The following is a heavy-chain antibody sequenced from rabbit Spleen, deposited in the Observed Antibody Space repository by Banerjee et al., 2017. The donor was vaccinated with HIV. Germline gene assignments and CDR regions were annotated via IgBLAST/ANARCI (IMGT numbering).Heavy chain of an antibody. V-gene: IGHV1S40*01. CDR3: ARDTGSSFSSYGMDL. D-gene: IGHD8-1*01. CDR1: GVSFSGNSY. J-gene: IGHJ6*01. Sequence: QLLEESGGDLVKPEGSLTLTCTASGVSFSGNSYMCWVRQAPGKGLEWIVCIYTGSSGFTYFASWAKGRFTISKTSSTTVTLQMTSLTAADTATYFCARDTGSSFSSYGMDLWGPGTLVTVS. CDR2: IYTGSSGFT.